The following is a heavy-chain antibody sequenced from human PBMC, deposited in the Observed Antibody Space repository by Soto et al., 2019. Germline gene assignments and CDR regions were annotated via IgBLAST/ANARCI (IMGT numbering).Heavy chain of an antibody. CDR1: GFSFNTYN. Sequence: EVQLVESGGGLAQPGGSLRLSCAASGFSFNTYNMNWVRQAPGEGPEWISYISSSGAINYAGSVRGRFTVSRDNAKKSLYLQFNSLRVDDTAVYYCATSFNSYGPGWGRPCDSWGQGTLVTVSS. CDR3: ATSFNSYGPGWGRPCDS. V-gene: IGHV3-48*03. D-gene: IGHD3-10*01. J-gene: IGHJ4*02. CDR2: ISSSGAI.